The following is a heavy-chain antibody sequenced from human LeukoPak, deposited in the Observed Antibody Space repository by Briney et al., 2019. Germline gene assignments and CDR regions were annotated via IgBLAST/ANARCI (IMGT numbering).Heavy chain of an antibody. J-gene: IGHJ3*02. CDR3: ASGLADFWSGYDAFDI. CDR2: ISPNSGGT. Sequence: ASVKVSCKASGYTFTGYYTHWVRQAPGQGLERMGWISPNSGGTNYAQKFQGRVTITTDESTSTAYMELSSLRSEDTAVYYCASGLADFWSGYDAFDIWGQGTMVTVSS. V-gene: IGHV1-2*02. D-gene: IGHD3-3*01. CDR1: GYTFTGYY.